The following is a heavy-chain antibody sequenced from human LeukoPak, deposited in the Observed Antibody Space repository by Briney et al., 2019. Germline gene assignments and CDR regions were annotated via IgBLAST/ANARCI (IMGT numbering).Heavy chain of an antibody. CDR2: ISSTDTTM. CDR1: GFIFSDYY. CDR3: ARESGGDSYYFDY. Sequence: GGSLRLSCAASGFIFSDYYMTWIRQAPGKGLEWLSYISSTDTTMYQADSVKGRFTVSRDDAKNSLYLQMDSLRAEDTAVYYCARESGGDSYYFDYWGQGTLVTVSS. J-gene: IGHJ4*02. D-gene: IGHD2-21*02. V-gene: IGHV3-11*01.